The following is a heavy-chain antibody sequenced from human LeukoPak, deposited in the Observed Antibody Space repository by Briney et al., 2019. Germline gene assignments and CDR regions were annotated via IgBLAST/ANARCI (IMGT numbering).Heavy chain of an antibody. CDR1: GFTFSDYY. V-gene: IGHV3-11*01. CDR2: ISNSGSTI. Sequence: GGSLRLSCAASGFTFSDYYMSWIRQAPGKGLEWVSYISNSGSTIYYADSVKGRFTISRDNAKNSLYLQMNSLRAEDTAVYYCARDPGSHNSSGWYDYWGQGTLVTVSS. J-gene: IGHJ4*02. CDR3: ARDPGSHNSSGWYDY. D-gene: IGHD6-19*01.